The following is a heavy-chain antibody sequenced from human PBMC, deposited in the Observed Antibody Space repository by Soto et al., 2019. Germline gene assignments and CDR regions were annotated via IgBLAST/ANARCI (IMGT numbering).Heavy chain of an antibody. CDR1: GFTFSTYA. CDR2: ISYDGSNS. Sequence: QVQLVESGGGVVQPGRSLRLSCAASGFTFSTYAMHWVRQAPGKGLEWVAIISYDGSNSYYADSVVGRFTISRDNSKDTLYLQMNSLRAEDTAVYYCATDGETKKWLRYFDYWGQGTLVTVSS. V-gene: IGHV3-30*03. D-gene: IGHD6-19*01. J-gene: IGHJ4*02. CDR3: ATDGETKKWLRYFDY.